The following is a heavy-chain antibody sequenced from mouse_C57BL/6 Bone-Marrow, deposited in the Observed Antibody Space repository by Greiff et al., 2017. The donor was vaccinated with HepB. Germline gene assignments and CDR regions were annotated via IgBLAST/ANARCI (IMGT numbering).Heavy chain of an antibody. CDR2: IDPENGDT. CDR1: GFNIKDDY. V-gene: IGHV14-4*01. CDR3: TPAPYYYGRGSAY. D-gene: IGHD1-1*01. J-gene: IGHJ3*01. Sequence: EVQLQQSGAELVRPGASVKLSCTASGFNIKDDYMHWVKQRPEQGLEWIGWIDPENGDTEYASKFQGKATITADTSSNTAYLQLSSLTSEDTAVYYCTPAPYYYGRGSAYWGQGTLVTVSA.